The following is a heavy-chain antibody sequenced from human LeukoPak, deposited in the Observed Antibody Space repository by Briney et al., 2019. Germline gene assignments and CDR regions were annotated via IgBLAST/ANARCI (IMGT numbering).Heavy chain of an antibody. CDR2: IRGSGGST. J-gene: IGHJ5*02. CDR3: ARSSGACSSTSCYSSWFDP. V-gene: IGHV3-23*01. CDR1: GFTFSSYA. D-gene: IGHD2-2*01. Sequence: AGGSLRLSCAASGFTFSSYAMSWVRQAPGKGLEWVSAIRGSGGSTYYADSVKGRFTISRDNSKNTLYLQMNSLRAEDTAVYYCARSSGACSSTSCYSSWFDPWGQGTLVTVSS.